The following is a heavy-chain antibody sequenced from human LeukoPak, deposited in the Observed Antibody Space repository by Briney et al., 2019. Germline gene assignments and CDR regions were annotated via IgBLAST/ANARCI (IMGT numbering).Heavy chain of an antibody. D-gene: IGHD2-15*01. Sequence: GGSLRLSCAASGFTFSSYAMSWVRQAPGKGLEWVSAISGSGGSTYYADSVKGRFTISRDNSKNTLYLQMNSLRAEDTAVYYCAKVARGYCSGGSCYSYYYMDVWGKGTTVTVS. CDR3: AKVARGYCSGGSCYSYYYMDV. V-gene: IGHV3-23*01. J-gene: IGHJ6*03. CDR1: GFTFSSYA. CDR2: ISGSGGST.